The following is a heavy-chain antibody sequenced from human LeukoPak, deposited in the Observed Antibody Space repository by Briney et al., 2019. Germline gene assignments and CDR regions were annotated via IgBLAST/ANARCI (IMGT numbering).Heavy chain of an antibody. Sequence: ASVTVSCKASGYTFTTYAMHWVRQAPGQRLEWMGWINAGNGNTKYSQKFQARVTITRDSSASTAYMELSSLRSEDTAVYYCARDPIGSRWPFYFDYWGQGTLVTVSS. CDR2: INAGNGNT. V-gene: IGHV1-3*01. CDR1: GYTFTTYA. CDR3: ARDPIGSRWPFYFDY. J-gene: IGHJ4*02. D-gene: IGHD6-13*01.